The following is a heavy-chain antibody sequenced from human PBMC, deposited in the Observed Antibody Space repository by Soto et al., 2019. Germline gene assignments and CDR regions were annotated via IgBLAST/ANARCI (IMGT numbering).Heavy chain of an antibody. V-gene: IGHV3-30-3*01. D-gene: IGHD6-13*01. J-gene: IGHJ6*02. Sequence: PGGALRLSCAASGFTFSSYAMHWVRQAPGKGLEWVAVISYDGSNKYYADSVKGRFTIYRDNSKNTLYLQMDSLRAEDKAVYYCARDSRDGYSSSWYYYYYYGMDVWGQGTTVTVSS. CDR2: ISYDGSNK. CDR1: GFTFSSYA. CDR3: ARDSRDGYSSSWYYYYYYGMDV.